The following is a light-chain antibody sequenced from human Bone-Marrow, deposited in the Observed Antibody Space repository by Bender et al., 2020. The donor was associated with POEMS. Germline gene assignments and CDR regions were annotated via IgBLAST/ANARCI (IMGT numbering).Light chain of an antibody. CDR2: SSH. V-gene: IGLV1-44*01. CDR1: SSNIGAHA. CDR3: CSYVGNHLYV. Sequence: QSVLTQPPSASGTPGQRVTISCSGGSSNIGAHAVNWYQHLPGTAPTLLIYSSHRRPSEVPDRFSGSKSGNTASLTISGLQADDEADYFCCSYVGNHLYVFGTGTKVTVL. J-gene: IGLJ1*01.